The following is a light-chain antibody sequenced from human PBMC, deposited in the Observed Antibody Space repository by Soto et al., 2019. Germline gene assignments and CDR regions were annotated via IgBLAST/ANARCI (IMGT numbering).Light chain of an antibody. CDR2: DVS. CDR1: SRDLGGYNY. Sequence: QSALTQPASVSGSPGQSITIPCTGTSRDLGGYNYVSWYQQHPGKAPKLMIYDVSNRPSGVSNRFSGSKSGNTASLTISGLQAEDEADYYCSSYTSSSTLVVFGGGTKVTVL. CDR3: SSYTSSSTLVV. J-gene: IGLJ2*01. V-gene: IGLV2-14*01.